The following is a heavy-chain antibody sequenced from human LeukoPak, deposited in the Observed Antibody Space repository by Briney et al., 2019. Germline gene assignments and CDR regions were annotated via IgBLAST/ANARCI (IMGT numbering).Heavy chain of an antibody. CDR3: ARVPVGSSWYYFDY. J-gene: IGHJ4*02. CDR1: GYTFTSYD. Sequence: ASVKVSCKASGYTFTSYDINWVRQTTGQGLEWMGWMNPHSGNTGYAQKFQGRVTMTRDTSISTAYMELSSLRSEDTAVYYCARVPVGSSWYYFDYWGQGTLVTVSS. D-gene: IGHD6-13*01. V-gene: IGHV1-8*01. CDR2: MNPHSGNT.